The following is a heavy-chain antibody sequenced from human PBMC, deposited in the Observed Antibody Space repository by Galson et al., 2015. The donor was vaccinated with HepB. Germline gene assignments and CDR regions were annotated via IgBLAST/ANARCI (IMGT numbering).Heavy chain of an antibody. CDR2: INTNTGNP. CDR1: GYTFTSYA. CDR3: ARLGRVASPTKYTLDV. V-gene: IGHV7-4-1*02. Sequence: SVKVSCKASGYTFTSYAMNWVRQAPGLGLEWMGWINTNTGNPTYAQGFTGRFVFSLDTSVSTAYLQISSLKAENTAVYYCARLGRVASPTKYTLDVWGQGTTVTVSS. D-gene: IGHD2-15*01. J-gene: IGHJ6*02.